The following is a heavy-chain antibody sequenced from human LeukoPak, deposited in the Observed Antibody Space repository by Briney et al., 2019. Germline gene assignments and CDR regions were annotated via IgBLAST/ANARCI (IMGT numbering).Heavy chain of an antibody. CDR3: AKRLSGWYWIDY. D-gene: IGHD6-19*01. Sequence: GGSLRLSCAASGFTVSSNYMGWVRQAPGKGLEWVSAITGSSGYTYYADSVKGRFTISRDNSKNTLYLQMNSLRVEDTAVYYCAKRLSGWYWIDYWGQGTLVTVSS. V-gene: IGHV3-23*01. J-gene: IGHJ4*02. CDR2: ITGSSGYT. CDR1: GFTVSSNY.